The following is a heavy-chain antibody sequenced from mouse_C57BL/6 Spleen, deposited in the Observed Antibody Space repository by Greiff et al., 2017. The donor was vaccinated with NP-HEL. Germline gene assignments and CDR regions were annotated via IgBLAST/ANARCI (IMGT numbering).Heavy chain of an antibody. CDR2: ISSGSSTI. J-gene: IGHJ3*01. Sequence: EVQLVESGGGLVKPGGSLKLSCAASGFTFSDYGMHWVRQAPEKGLEWVAYISSGSSTIYYADTVKGRFTISRDNAKNTLFLQMTSLRSEDTAMYYCARAYYDAWFADWGQGTLVTVSA. V-gene: IGHV5-17*01. CDR3: ARAYYDAWFAD. CDR1: GFTFSDYG. D-gene: IGHD2-4*01.